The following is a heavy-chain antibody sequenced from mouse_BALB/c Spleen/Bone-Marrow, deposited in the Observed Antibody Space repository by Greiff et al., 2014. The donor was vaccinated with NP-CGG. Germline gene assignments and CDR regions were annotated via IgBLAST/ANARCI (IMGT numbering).Heavy chain of an antibody. CDR2: INPSNGRT. CDR1: GYTFTSYW. CDR3: ARERGNYPFAY. V-gene: IGHV1S81*02. D-gene: IGHD2-1*01. J-gene: IGHJ3*01. Sequence: QVQLQQPGAELVKPGASVKLSCKASGYTFTSYWMHWVKQRPGQGLEWIGEINPSNGRTNYNEKSKSKATLTVDKSSSTAYMQLSSLTSEDSAVYYCARERGNYPFAYWGQGTLVTVSA.